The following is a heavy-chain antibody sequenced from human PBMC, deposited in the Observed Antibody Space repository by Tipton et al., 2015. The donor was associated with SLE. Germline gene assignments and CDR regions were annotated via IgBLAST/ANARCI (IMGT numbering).Heavy chain of an antibody. D-gene: IGHD4-17*01. CDR2: IIPIFGTA. J-gene: IGHJ3*02. CDR1: GGTFSSYA. CDR3: ARAAIPHDYGPEPPFAFDI. Sequence: QVQLVQSGAEVKKPGSSVKVSCKASGGTFSSYAISWVRQAPGQGLEWMGGIIPIFGTANYAQKFQGRVTITTDESTSTAYMELSSLRSEDTAVYYCARAAIPHDYGPEPPFAFDIWGQGTMVTVSS. V-gene: IGHV1-69*01.